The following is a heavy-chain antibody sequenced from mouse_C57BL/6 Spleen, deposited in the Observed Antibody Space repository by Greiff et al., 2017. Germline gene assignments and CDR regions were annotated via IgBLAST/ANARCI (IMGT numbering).Heavy chain of an antibody. CDR1: GYTFTSYW. D-gene: IGHD1-1*01. V-gene: IGHV1-52*01. CDR3: ARSGYGSSWYFDV. CDR2: IDPSDSET. Sequence: QVQLQQPGAELVRPGSSVKLSCKASGYTFTSYWMHWVKQRPIQGLEWIGNIDPSDSETHYNQKFKDKATLTVDKSSSTAYMQLSSLTAEDSAVYYCARSGYGSSWYFDVWGTGTTVTVSS. J-gene: IGHJ1*03.